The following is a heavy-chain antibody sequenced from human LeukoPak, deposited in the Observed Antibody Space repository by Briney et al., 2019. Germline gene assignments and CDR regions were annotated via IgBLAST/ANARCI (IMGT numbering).Heavy chain of an antibody. CDR1: GGSISSSSFY. CDR3: ARAGSGWSQLDY. D-gene: IGHD6-19*01. J-gene: IGHJ4*02. CDR2: IYYSGST. Sequence: PSETLSLTCTVSGGSISSSSFYWGWIRQPPGKGLEWIGTIYYSGSTFYNPSLKSRVTVSVDTSKNQFSLKLSSVTAADTAVYYCARAGSGWSQLDYWGQGTLVTVSS. V-gene: IGHV4-39*07.